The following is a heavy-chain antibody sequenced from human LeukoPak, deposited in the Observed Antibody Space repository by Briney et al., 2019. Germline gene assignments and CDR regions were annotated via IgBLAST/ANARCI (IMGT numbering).Heavy chain of an antibody. D-gene: IGHD3-22*01. CDR1: GYSFTSYW. J-gene: IGHJ4*02. CDR3: ARRPHSHGYYYREAFDY. CDR2: IYPGDSDT. Sequence: GESLKISCKGSGYSFTSYWIGWVRQMPGKGLEWMGIIYPGDSDTRYSPSFQGQVTISADKSISTAYLQWSSLKASDTAMYYCARRPHSHGYYYREAFDYWGQGTLVTVSS. V-gene: IGHV5-51*01.